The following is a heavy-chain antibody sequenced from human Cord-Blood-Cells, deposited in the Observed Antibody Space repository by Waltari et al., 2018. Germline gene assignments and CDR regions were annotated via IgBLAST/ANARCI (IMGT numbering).Heavy chain of an antibody. Sequence: QVQLQQWGAGLWKPSETLSLTCAVYGGSFSGYYWSWIRQPPGKGLEWIGEINHSGSTNYNPSLKSRVTISVDTSKNQFSLKLSSVTAADTAVYYCVAPSGSYYPDAFDIWGQGTMVTVSS. CDR2: INHSGST. V-gene: IGHV4-34*01. CDR3: VAPSGSYYPDAFDI. D-gene: IGHD3-10*01. CDR1: GGSFSGYY. J-gene: IGHJ3*02.